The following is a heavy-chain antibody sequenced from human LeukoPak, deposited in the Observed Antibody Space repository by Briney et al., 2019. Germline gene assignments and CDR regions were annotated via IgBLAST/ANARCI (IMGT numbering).Heavy chain of an antibody. CDR1: GFTFSSYG. CDR2: IWYDGSNK. D-gene: IGHD6-13*01. V-gene: IGHV3-33*06. J-gene: IGHJ4*02. CDR3: AKDTRSYSSSWGTLDY. Sequence: GRSLRLSCAASGFTFSSYGMHWVRQTPGKGLEWVAVIWYDGSNKYYADSVKGRFTISRDNSKNTLYLQVNSLRAEDTAVYYCAKDTRSYSSSWGTLDYWGQGTLVTVSS.